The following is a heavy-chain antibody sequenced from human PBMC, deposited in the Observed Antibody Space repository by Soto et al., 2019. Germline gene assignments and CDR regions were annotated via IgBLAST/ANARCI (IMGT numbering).Heavy chain of an antibody. CDR2: LNSDGSRT. V-gene: IGHV3-74*01. Sequence: EVQLVESGGGLVQPGGSLRLSCAASGFTFSNYWMHWVRQAPGKGLVWVAHLNSDGSRTTYADSVKGRFTISRDNAKNTLYLQMNSLSAEDTAVYYCARDLRTDVVTVPVDSWGQGTLVTVSS. J-gene: IGHJ4*02. CDR3: ARDLRTDVVTVPVDS. D-gene: IGHD3-22*01. CDR1: GFTFSNYW.